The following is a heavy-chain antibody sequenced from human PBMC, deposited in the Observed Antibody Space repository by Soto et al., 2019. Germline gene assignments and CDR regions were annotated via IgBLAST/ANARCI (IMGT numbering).Heavy chain of an antibody. V-gene: IGHV3-49*03. Sequence: GGSLRLSCTASGFSFGDYAMSWFRQAPGKGLEWVGLLRNKAFGGTTEYAASVNGRFCISRDDSKNIAYLQMNSLKTEDTAVYYCTRERCSGTSCYVGGFDYWGQGVLVTVSS. CDR1: GFSFGDYA. J-gene: IGHJ4*02. D-gene: IGHD2-2*01. CDR2: LRNKAFGGTT. CDR3: TRERCSGTSCYVGGFDY.